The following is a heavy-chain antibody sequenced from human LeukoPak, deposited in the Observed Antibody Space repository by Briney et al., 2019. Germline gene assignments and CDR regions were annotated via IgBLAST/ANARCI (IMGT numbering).Heavy chain of an antibody. CDR3: TTEVDCGGDCYSYYYYGMDV. CDR1: GFIFSNAW. J-gene: IGHJ6*02. CDR2: IKSKTDGGTT. D-gene: IGHD2-21*02. V-gene: IGHV3-15*01. Sequence: PGGSLRLSCAASGFIFSNAWMSWVRQAPGQGLEWVGRIKSKTDGGTTDYAAPVKGRFIISRDDSKKTLFLQMSSLKTEDTAVYYCTTEVDCGGDCYSYYYYGMDVWGQGTTVTVSS.